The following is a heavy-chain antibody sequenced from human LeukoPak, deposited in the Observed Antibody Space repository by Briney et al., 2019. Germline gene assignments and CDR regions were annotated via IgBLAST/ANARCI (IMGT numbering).Heavy chain of an antibody. CDR2: IIPILGIA. CDR3: ASSGRDGYNCDWDY. J-gene: IGHJ4*02. CDR1: GGTFSSYA. V-gene: IGHV1-69*04. Sequence: ASVKVSCKASGGTFSSYAISWVRQAPGQGLEWMGRIIPILGIANYAQKFQGRVTITADKSTSTAYMELSSLRSEDTAVYYCASSGRDGYNCDWDYWGQGTLVTVSS. D-gene: IGHD5-24*01.